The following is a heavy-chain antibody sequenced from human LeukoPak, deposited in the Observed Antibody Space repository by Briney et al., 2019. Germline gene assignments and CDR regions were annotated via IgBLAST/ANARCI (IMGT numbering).Heavy chain of an antibody. CDR1: GYTFTGYY. D-gene: IGHD3-10*01. J-gene: IGHJ1*01. CDR3: ARGGDGGAPGSQH. Sequence: ASVKVSCKTSGYTFTGYYLHWVRQAPRQGPEWMGWINANSGDTYYVQKFKGRITMTRDTSINTAYMELNRLISDDTAVYYCARGGDGGAPGSQHWGRGTLVTVSS. CDR2: INANSGDT. V-gene: IGHV1-2*02.